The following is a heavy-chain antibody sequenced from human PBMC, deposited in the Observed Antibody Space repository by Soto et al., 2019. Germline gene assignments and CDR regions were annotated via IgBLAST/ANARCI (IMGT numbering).Heavy chain of an antibody. CDR1: GGSFSSGSSY. CDR2: IYYSGVT. Sequence: SETLSLTCTVSGGSFSSGSSYWSWIRQHPGKGLEWIGFIYYSGVTYYNPSLKSRVTISVDSSKNQFSLNLSSVTAADTALYYCARGTWNYYFDYWGQGSLVTVSS. CDR3: ARGTWNYYFDY. J-gene: IGHJ4*02. D-gene: IGHD1-7*01. V-gene: IGHV4-31*03.